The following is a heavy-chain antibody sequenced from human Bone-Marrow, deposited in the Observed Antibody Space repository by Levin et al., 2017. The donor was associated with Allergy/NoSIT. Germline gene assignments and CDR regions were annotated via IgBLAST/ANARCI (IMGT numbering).Heavy chain of an antibody. CDR2: IYPGDSDT. CDR3: ARRADYEVRQLDP. V-gene: IGHV5-51*01. J-gene: IGHJ5*02. CDR1: GYIFTIYS. D-gene: IGHD4-17*01. Sequence: ASVKFSCKGSGYIFTIYSIGWFRHMPGKGLEWMGMIYPGDSDTRYSPSFQGQVTISADKSINTAYLQWTSLKASDTAMYDCARRADYEVRQLDPWGQGTLVTVSS.